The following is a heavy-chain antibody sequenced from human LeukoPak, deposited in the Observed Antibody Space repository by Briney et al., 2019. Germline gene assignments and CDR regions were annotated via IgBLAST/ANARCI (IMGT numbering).Heavy chain of an antibody. J-gene: IGHJ4*02. V-gene: IGHV3-23*01. CDR1: GFTFSSYA. CDR3: AGRGYDSSGYYYLGY. Sequence: HPGGSLRLSCAASGFTFSSYAMSWVRQAPGKGLEWVSAISGGGGSTYYADSVKGRFTISRDNSKNTLYLQMHSLRAEDTAVYYCAGRGYDSSGYYYLGYWGQGTLVTVSS. CDR2: ISGGGGST. D-gene: IGHD3-22*01.